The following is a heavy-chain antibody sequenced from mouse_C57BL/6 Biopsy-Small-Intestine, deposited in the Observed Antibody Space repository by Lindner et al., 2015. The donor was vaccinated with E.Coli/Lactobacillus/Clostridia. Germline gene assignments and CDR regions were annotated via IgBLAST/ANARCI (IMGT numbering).Heavy chain of an antibody. D-gene: IGHD1-1*01. CDR3: AREDEGRTYGMEV. J-gene: IGHJ1*01. CDR2: VNPHSGVT. CDR1: GYRFSDYY. V-gene: IGHV1-84*02. Sequence: SVKVSCKGSGYRFSDYYINWVRQAPGQGLEWMGWVNPHSGVTKFARNFQGRVTMTRDTSISIVYMELSGLRSDDTAVYYCAREDEGRTYGMEVWGQGTTVTVAS.